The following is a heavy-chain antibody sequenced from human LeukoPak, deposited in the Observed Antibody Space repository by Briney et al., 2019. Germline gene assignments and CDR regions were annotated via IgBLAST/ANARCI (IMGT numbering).Heavy chain of an antibody. CDR2: IIPICGTT. Sequence: SVKVSCKASGGTFSSYAISWVRQAPGQGLEWMGTIIPICGTTNYAQKFQGRVTITTDESTSTAYMELSSLRSEDTAVYYCARRRYYYDSSGYYYVNDAFDIWGQGTMVTVSS. D-gene: IGHD3-22*01. V-gene: IGHV1-69*05. J-gene: IGHJ3*02. CDR1: GGTFSSYA. CDR3: ARRRYYYDSSGYYYVNDAFDI.